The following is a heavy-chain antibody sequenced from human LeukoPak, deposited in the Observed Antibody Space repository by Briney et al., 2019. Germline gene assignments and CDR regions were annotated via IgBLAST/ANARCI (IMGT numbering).Heavy chain of an antibody. D-gene: IGHD6-13*01. Sequence: ASVKVSCKASGYTFTSYYMHWVRQAPGQGLEWMGIINPSGGSTSYTQKFQGRVTMTRDMSTSTVYMELSSLRSEDTAVYYCARGVLAAAAPNWFDPWGQGTLVTVSS. V-gene: IGHV1-46*01. CDR1: GYTFTSYY. J-gene: IGHJ5*02. CDR3: ARGVLAAAAPNWFDP. CDR2: INPSGGST.